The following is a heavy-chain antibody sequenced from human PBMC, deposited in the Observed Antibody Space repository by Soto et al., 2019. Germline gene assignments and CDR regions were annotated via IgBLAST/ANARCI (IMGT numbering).Heavy chain of an antibody. CDR3: VRDQKYFRVNGNWFDS. Sequence: ASVKVSCKASGYTSADFGISWVRQAPGQGLEWMGWVSGNNGASNPAPKVQGRITMTLDTSTGVSYMALRSLRSDDTAIYYCVRDQKYFRVNGNWFDSSGQGTLVTVSS. D-gene: IGHD2-2*01. J-gene: IGHJ5*01. V-gene: IGHV1-18*04. CDR2: VSGNNGAS. CDR1: GYTSADFG.